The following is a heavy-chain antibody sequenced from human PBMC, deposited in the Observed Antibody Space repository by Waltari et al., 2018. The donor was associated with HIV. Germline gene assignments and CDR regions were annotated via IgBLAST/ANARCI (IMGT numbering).Heavy chain of an antibody. D-gene: IGHD2-15*01. CDR1: GFTFSPYW. V-gene: IGHV3-74*01. J-gene: IGHJ5*02. CDR2: ISGDGSST. Sequence: EVQLVESGGGLVQPGGSLRLSCPASGFTFSPYWMHWVRQAPGKGLVWVSRISGDGSSTTYADSVKGRFTISRDNPKNTLYLQMNSLRVEDTAVYYCVREVVVAATWWFDPWGQGTLVTVSS. CDR3: VREVVVAATWWFDP.